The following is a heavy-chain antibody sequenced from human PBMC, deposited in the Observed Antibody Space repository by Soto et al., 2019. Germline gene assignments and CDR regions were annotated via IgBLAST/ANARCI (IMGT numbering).Heavy chain of an antibody. CDR2: ISYDGSNK. J-gene: IGHJ6*02. V-gene: IGHV3-30-3*01. CDR1: GFTFSSYA. Sequence: QVQLVESGGGVVQPGRSLRLSCAASGFTFSSYAMHWVRQAPGKGLEWVAVISYDGSNKYYADSVKGRFTISRDNSKNTLYLQMNSLRAEDTAVYYCARDRTHEYRSGWYCNYYYGMDVWGQGTTVTVSS. CDR3: ARDRTHEYRSGWYCNYYYGMDV. D-gene: IGHD6-19*01.